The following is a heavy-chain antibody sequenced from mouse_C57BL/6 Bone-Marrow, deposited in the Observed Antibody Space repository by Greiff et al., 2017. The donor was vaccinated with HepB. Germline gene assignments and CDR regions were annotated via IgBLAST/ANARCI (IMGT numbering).Heavy chain of an antibody. Sequence: QVQLKESGAELVRPGASVTLSCKASGYTFTDYEMHWVKQTPVHGLEWIGAIDPETGGTAYNQKFKGKAILTADKSSSTAYMELSSLTSEDSAVYYCTRRDYYGSGPFAYWGQGTLVTVSA. D-gene: IGHD1-1*01. CDR1: GYTFTDYE. J-gene: IGHJ3*01. CDR2: IDPETGGT. CDR3: TRRDYYGSGPFAY. V-gene: IGHV1-15*01.